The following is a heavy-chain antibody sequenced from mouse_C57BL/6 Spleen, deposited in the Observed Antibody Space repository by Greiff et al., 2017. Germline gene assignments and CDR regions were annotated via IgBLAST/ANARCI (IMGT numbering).Heavy chain of an antibody. CDR2: ISDGGSYT. CDR1: GFTFSSYA. D-gene: IGHD2-3*01. J-gene: IGHJ3*01. Sequence: VESGGGLVKPGGSLKLSCAASGFTFSSYAMSWVRQTPEKRLEWVATISDGGSYTYYPDNVKGRFTISRDNAKNNLYLQMSHLKSEDTAMYYCARDGYYAWFAYWGQGTLVTVSA. V-gene: IGHV5-4*01. CDR3: ARDGYYAWFAY.